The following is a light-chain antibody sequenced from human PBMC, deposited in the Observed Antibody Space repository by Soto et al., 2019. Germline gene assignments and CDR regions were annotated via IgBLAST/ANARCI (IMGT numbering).Light chain of an antibody. Sequence: AIQVTQSPSSLSASVGDTVTITCRASQGISSAFAWYQQKPGKVPRLLIYDVFNLQSGVPSRFSGSESGTDFTLTISRLQPEDFATYYCQQLETYPLTFAQRTRLEVK. CDR1: QGISSA. V-gene: IGKV1-13*02. CDR3: QQLETYPLT. CDR2: DVF. J-gene: IGKJ5*01.